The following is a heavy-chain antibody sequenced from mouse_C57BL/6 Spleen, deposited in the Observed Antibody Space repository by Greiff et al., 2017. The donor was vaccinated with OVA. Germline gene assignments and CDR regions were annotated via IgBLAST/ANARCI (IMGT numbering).Heavy chain of an antibody. V-gene: IGHV1-82*01. J-gene: IGHJ4*01. D-gene: IGHD2-3*01. CDR1: GYAFSSSW. Sequence: VKLQESGPELVKPGASVKISCKASGYAFSSSWMNWVKQRPGKGLEWIGRIYPGDGDTNYNGKFKGKATLTADKSSSTAYMQLSSLTSEDSAVYFCARLDGYYGGDYWGQGTSVTVSS. CDR2: IYPGDGDT. CDR3: ARLDGYYGGDY.